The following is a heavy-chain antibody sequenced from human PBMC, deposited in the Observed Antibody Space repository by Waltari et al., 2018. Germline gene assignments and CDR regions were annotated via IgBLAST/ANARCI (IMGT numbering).Heavy chain of an antibody. D-gene: IGHD3-22*01. CDR1: GTSVRSGFY. J-gene: IGHJ5*02. V-gene: IGHV4-38-2*02. CDR2: FNFSGKK. Sequence: QVQVQESGPGLVKPSETLSLSCLVSGTSVRSGFYWGWPRQSPEKGLEWIGSFNFSGKKFYSPSLRGRVTLSVDTSKNEVSLSLTSVTAADSAIYFCARGTDYDSSGYYYKHFDPWGQGTHVTVSS. CDR3: ARGTDYDSSGYYYKHFDP.